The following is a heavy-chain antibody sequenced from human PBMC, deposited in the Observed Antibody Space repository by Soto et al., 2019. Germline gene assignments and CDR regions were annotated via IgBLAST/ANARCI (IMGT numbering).Heavy chain of an antibody. CDR2: IWYDGSNK. J-gene: IGHJ4*02. Sequence: QVQLVESGGGVVQPGRSLRLSCAASGFTFSSYGMHWVRQAPGKGLEWVAVIWYDGSNKYYADSVKVRFTISRDNSKNTLYLQMNSLRAEDTAVYYCARGVDCSSTSCYGSEFDYCGQGTLVTVSS. V-gene: IGHV3-33*01. CDR3: ARGVDCSSTSCYGSEFDY. D-gene: IGHD2-2*01. CDR1: GFTFSSYG.